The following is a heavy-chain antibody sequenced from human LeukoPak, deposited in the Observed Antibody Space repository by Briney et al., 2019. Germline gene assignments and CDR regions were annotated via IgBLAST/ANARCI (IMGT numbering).Heavy chain of an antibody. CDR2: INPSGDST. V-gene: IGHV1-46*01. J-gene: IGHJ6*02. CDR1: GYTFTSNH. CDR3: ARNMRGTSYYYDMDV. D-gene: IGHD1-1*01. Sequence: ASVKISCKASGYTFTSNHIHWVRQAPGQGLEWMGVINPSGDSTSYAPKFQGRVTMTTDTSTSTAYMELRSLRSDDTAVYYCARNMRGTSYYYDMDVWGQGTTVTVSS.